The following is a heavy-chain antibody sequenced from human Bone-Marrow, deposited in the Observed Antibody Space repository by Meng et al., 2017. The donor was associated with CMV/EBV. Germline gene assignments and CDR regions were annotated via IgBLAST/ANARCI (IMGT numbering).Heavy chain of an antibody. CDR3: SSVLFVIIMPSCLFL. D-gene: IGHD3-10*01. CDR2: ISAYNGNT. J-gene: IGHJ6*02. Sequence: ASVKVSCKASKYTFPGYYIHWMRQAPGQGLEWMGWISAYNGNTNYAQKLQARVTMTRDTSIGTAYMELSRLRSDDTAVYYCSSVLFVIIMPSCLFLSVQGTTVTVSS. CDR1: KYTFPGYY. V-gene: IGHV1-2*02.